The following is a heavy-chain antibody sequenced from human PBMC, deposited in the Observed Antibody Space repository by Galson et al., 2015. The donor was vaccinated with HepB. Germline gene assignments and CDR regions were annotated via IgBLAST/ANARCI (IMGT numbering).Heavy chain of an antibody. D-gene: IGHD3-10*01. Sequence: SVKVSCKASGYTFTSYAMHWVRQAPGQRLEWMGWVNAGNGNTKYSQKFQGRVTITRDTSASTAYMELSSLRSEDTAVYYCAREWFGESLGFDIWGQGTMVTVPS. CDR2: VNAGNGNT. J-gene: IGHJ3*02. V-gene: IGHV1-3*01. CDR1: GYTFTSYA. CDR3: AREWFGESLGFDI.